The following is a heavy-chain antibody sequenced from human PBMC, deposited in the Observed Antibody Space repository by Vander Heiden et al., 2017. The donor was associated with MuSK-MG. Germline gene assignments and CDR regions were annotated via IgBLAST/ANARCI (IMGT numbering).Heavy chain of an antibody. D-gene: IGHD2-2*02. CDR1: GYTFTGYY. V-gene: IGHV1-2*02. Sequence: QVQLVQSGAEVKKPGASVKVSCTASGYTFTGYYMHWVRQAPRQGLEWMGWINPNSGGTNYAQKFQGRVTMTRDTSISTAYMELSRLRSDDTAVYYCARVDCSSTSCYRGPFPEWGWFDPWGQGTLVTVSS. J-gene: IGHJ5*02. CDR3: ARVDCSSTSCYRGPFPEWGWFDP. CDR2: INPNSGGT.